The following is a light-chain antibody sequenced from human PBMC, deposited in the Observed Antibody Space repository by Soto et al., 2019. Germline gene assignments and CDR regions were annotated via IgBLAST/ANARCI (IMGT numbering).Light chain of an antibody. J-gene: IGKJ1*01. CDR3: QQYNDNWT. CDR1: QSISSW. V-gene: IGKV1-5*03. CDR2: QAS. Sequence: DIQMTQSPSTLSASVGDRVTITCRASQSISSWLAWYQQKPGKAPKLLIYQASTLQSGVPSRVSGSGSGTEVTLVISSLQPDDSATYYCQQYNDNWTFGQGTKVEIK.